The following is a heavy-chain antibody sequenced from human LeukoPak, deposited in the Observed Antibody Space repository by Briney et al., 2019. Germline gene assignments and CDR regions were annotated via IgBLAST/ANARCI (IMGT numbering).Heavy chain of an antibody. V-gene: IGHV1-69*05. CDR2: IIPIFGTA. D-gene: IGHD3-22*01. CDR1: GGTFSSYA. Sequence: SVKVSCKASGGTFSSYAINWVRQAPGQGLEWMGGIIPIFGTANYAQRFQGRVTITTDESTSTAYMELSSLRSEDTAVYYCARAESGDDYDSSGYYSLSLDYWGQGTLVTVSS. CDR3: ARAESGDDYDSSGYYSLSLDY. J-gene: IGHJ4*02.